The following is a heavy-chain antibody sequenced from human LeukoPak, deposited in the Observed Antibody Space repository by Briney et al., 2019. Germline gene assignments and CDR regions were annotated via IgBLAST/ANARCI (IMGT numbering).Heavy chain of an antibody. CDR2: IYTSGST. CDR3: ARGPGYDFWSGYYKRNYFDY. V-gene: IGHV4-61*02. J-gene: IGHJ4*02. D-gene: IGHD3-3*01. CDR1: GGSISSGSYY. Sequence: SQTLSLTCTVSGGSISSGSYYWSWIRQPAGKGLEWIVRIYTSGSTNYNPSLKSRVTISVDTSKNQFSLKLSSVTAADTAVYYCARGPGYDFWSGYYKRNYFDYWGQGTLVTVSS.